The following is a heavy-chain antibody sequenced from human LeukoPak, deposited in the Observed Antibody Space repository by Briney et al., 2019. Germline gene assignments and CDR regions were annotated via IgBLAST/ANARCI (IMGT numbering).Heavy chain of an antibody. Sequence: AGGSLRLSCAASGFTFSSYAMHWVRQAPGKGLEWVAVISYDGSNKYYADSVKGRFTISRDNSKNTLYLQMNSLRAEDTAVYYCARDLQQWLMVLVYWGQGTLVTVSS. V-gene: IGHV3-30-3*01. CDR1: GFTFSSYA. CDR3: ARDLQQWLMVLVY. J-gene: IGHJ4*02. CDR2: ISYDGSNK. D-gene: IGHD6-19*01.